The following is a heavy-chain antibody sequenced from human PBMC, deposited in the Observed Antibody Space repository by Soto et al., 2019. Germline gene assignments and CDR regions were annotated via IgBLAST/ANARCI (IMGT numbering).Heavy chain of an antibody. CDR3: ARDGGDSSSWYFAFYI. CDR2: SSSSSSTI. D-gene: IGHD6-13*01. V-gene: IGHV3-48*01. CDR1: GFTFSSYS. Sequence: EVQLVESGGGLVQPGGSLRLSCEASGFTFSSYSMNWVRQAPGKGLEWVSYSSSSSSTIYYADSVKGRFTISRDNAKNSLYLQMNSLRAEDTAVYYCARDGGDSSSWYFAFYIWGQVTMVTVSS. J-gene: IGHJ3*02.